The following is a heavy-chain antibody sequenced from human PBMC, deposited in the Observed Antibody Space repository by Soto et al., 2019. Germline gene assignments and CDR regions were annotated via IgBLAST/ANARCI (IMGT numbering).Heavy chain of an antibody. CDR2: INPNSGGT. D-gene: IGHD2-2*01. Sequence: QVQLVQSGAEVRKPGASVKVSCKASGYTFSDYYIHWVRQAPGQGLEWMGWINPNSGGTKYAPKFQGGVTMTRDTSITTAYMELDSLRSEDTAVYYCATSTYCSSSTCYQWYGMDVWGQGTTVTVSS. CDR1: GYTFSDYY. J-gene: IGHJ6*02. V-gene: IGHV1-2*02. CDR3: ATSTYCSSSTCYQWYGMDV.